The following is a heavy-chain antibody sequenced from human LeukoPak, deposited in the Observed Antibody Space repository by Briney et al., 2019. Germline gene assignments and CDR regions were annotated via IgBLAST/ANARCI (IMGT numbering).Heavy chain of an antibody. CDR2: IYYSGST. CDR1: GGSISSYY. D-gene: IGHD6-19*01. Sequence: SETLSLTCTVSGGSISSYYWSWIRQPPGKGLEWIGYIYYSGSTNYNPSLKSRVTISVDTSKNQFSLKLSSVTAADTAVYYCARVDRSGWYYFDYWGQGALVTVSS. V-gene: IGHV4-59*01. J-gene: IGHJ4*02. CDR3: ARVDRSGWYYFDY.